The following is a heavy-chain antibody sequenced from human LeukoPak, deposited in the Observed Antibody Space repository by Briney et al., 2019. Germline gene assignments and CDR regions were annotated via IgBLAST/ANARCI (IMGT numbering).Heavy chain of an antibody. CDR1: GFTFSSYW. Sequence: GGSLRLSCGASGFTFSSYWMTWIRQAPGKGLEWVANIKPDGTEKYYVDSVKGRFTISRDNAKNSLYLQMNTLRAEDTAVYYCARDRTRLLVWGQGTLVTVSS. CDR2: IKPDGTEK. CDR3: ARDRTRLLV. V-gene: IGHV3-7*01. D-gene: IGHD3-3*02. J-gene: IGHJ4*02.